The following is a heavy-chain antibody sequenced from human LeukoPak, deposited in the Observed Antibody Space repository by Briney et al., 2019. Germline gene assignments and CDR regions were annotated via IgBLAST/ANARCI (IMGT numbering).Heavy chain of an antibody. D-gene: IGHD4-11*01. Sequence: SETLSLTCTVSGGSISSYYWSWIRQPPGKGLEWIGYIYYSGSTNYNPSLKSRVTISVDTSKNQFSLKLSSVTAADTAVYFCARDYSIYGGAFDIWGQGKMVTVSS. CDR2: IYYSGST. CDR3: ARDYSIYGGAFDI. CDR1: GGSISSYY. J-gene: IGHJ3*02. V-gene: IGHV4-59*01.